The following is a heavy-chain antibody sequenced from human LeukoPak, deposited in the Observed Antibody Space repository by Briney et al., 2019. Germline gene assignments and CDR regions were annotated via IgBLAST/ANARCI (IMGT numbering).Heavy chain of an antibody. CDR2: SRNKANSYST. V-gene: IGHV3-72*01. CDR1: GFTFSDHY. Sequence: GGSLRLSCAASGFTFSDHYMDWVRQAPGKGLEWVGRSRNKANSYSTTFGKSVKGRLTISRDESENSLYLQMNSLRAEDTALYYCARDLQVGGSAFDIWGQGTMVTVSS. CDR3: ARDLQVGGSAFDI. J-gene: IGHJ3*02. D-gene: IGHD1-26*01.